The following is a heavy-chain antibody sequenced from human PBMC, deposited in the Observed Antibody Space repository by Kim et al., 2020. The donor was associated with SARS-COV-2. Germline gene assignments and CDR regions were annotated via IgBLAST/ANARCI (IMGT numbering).Heavy chain of an antibody. CDR1: GFTFSRYA. CDR2: ISYDGSKK. J-gene: IGHJ4*01. Sequence: GGSLRLSCAASGFTFSRYAMHWVRQASGKGLEWVTVISYDGSKKYYADSVKGRFTISRDNSRNTLYLQMSSLRPEDTAVYYCATDGDYYDSSGHYYFFD. CDR3: ATDGDYYDSSGHYYFFD. V-gene: IGHV3-30*04. D-gene: IGHD3-22*01.